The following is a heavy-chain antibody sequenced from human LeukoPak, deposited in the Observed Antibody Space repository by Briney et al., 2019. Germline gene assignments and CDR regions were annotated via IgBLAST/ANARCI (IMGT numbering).Heavy chain of an antibody. CDR2: INHSGST. J-gene: IGHJ5*02. D-gene: IGHD3-3*01. CDR3: ARRGSYDFWSGYYINWFDP. CDR1: GGSFSGYY. V-gene: IGHV4-34*01. Sequence: PSETLSLTCAAYGGSFSGYYWSWIRQPPGKGLEWIGEINHSGSTNYNPSLKSRVTISVDTSKNQFSLKLSSVTAADTAVYYCARRGSYDFWSGYYINWFDPWGQGTLVTVSS.